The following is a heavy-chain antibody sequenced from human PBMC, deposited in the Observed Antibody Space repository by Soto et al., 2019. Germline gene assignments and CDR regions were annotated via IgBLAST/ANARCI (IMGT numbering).Heavy chain of an antibody. CDR1: GGSFSGYY. CDR2: INHSGST. J-gene: IGHJ5*02. D-gene: IGHD3-10*01. Sequence: PSETLSLTCAVYGGSFSGYYWSWIRQPPGKGLEWIGEINHSGSTNYNPSLKSRVTMSVDTSKNQFSLKLSSVTAADTAVYYCARGSDGSGSYYKRGHWFDPWGQGTLVTVSS. V-gene: IGHV4-34*01. CDR3: ARGSDGSGSYYKRGHWFDP.